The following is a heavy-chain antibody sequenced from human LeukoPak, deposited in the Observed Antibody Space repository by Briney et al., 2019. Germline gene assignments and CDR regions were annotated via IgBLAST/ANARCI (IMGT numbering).Heavy chain of an antibody. Sequence: HGESLKISCKGSGYSFTSYWIGWVRQMPGKGLEWVGIIYPGDSDTRYSPSFQGQVTISADKSISTAYLQWSSLKASDTAMYYCARGAYCGGDCYYGGNWFDPWGQGTLVTVSS. D-gene: IGHD2-21*02. V-gene: IGHV5-51*01. J-gene: IGHJ5*02. CDR2: IYPGDSDT. CDR1: GYSFTSYW. CDR3: ARGAYCGGDCYYGGNWFDP.